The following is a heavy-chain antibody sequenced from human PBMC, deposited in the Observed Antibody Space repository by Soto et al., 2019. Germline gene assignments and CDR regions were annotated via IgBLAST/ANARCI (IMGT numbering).Heavy chain of an antibody. Sequence: QVQLVQSGAEVKKPGSSVKVSCKASGGTFSSYTISWVRQAPGQGLEWMGRIIPILGIANYAQKFQGRVTNTADKATSTGYMELSSLRSDDTAVYYCAIDRGGYGDYVWLDPWGQGTLVTVSS. D-gene: IGHD4-17*01. J-gene: IGHJ5*02. CDR2: IIPILGIA. V-gene: IGHV1-69*08. CDR1: GGTFSSYT. CDR3: AIDRGGYGDYVWLDP.